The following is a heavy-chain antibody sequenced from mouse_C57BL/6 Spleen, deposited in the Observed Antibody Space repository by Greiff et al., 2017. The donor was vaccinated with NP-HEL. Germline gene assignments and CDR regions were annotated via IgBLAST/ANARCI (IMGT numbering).Heavy chain of an antibody. CDR2: IYPGAGDT. CDR1: GYAFSSSW. CDR3: AGEYDDAY. V-gene: IGHV1-82*01. D-gene: IGHD2-14*01. Sequence: QVQLKESGPELVKPGASVKISCKASGYAFSSSWMNWVKQRPGKGLEWIGRIYPGAGDTNYNGKFKGKATLTADKSSSTAYMQLSSLTSEDSAVYFCAGEYDDAYWGQGTLVTVSA. J-gene: IGHJ3*01.